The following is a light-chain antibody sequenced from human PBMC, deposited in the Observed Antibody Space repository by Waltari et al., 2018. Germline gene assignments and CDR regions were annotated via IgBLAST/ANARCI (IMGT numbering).Light chain of an antibody. J-gene: IGKJ5*01. V-gene: IGKV1-39*01. CDR1: HSISSY. CDR3: QQSYSTPRVT. CDR2: AAS. Sequence: DIQMTQSPSSLSASVGDRDTITCRASHSISSYLNWYQQKPGKDPNLLIYAASSLQSGVPSRFIGCGSGTDFSLTIISLQPEDFATYYCQQSYSTPRVTFGQGTRLEIK.